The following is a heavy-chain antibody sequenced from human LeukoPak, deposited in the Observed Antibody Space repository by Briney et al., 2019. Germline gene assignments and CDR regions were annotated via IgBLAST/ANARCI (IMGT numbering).Heavy chain of an antibody. J-gene: IGHJ4*02. D-gene: IGHD2-15*01. CDR2: IWYDGTKK. Sequence: GGSLRLSCAASGFTFSTYGMHWVRQAPGKGLEWVAVIWYDGTKKYHEDSVKGRFNISRDNSKNTLYLQMNSLRVEDTAVYYCATDRGTKWSLDYWGRGAQVTVSA. CDR3: ATDRGTKWSLDY. CDR1: GFTFSTYG. V-gene: IGHV3-33*01.